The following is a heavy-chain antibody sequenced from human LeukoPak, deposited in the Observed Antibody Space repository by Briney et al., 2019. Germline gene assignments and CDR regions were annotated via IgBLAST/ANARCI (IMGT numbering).Heavy chain of an antibody. CDR1: GGSISSYY. CDR3: ARHENYYYYMDV. CDR2: IYTSGSI. V-gene: IGHV4-4*09. Sequence: SETLSLTCTVSGGSISSYYWSWIRQPPGKGLEWIGYIYTSGSINYNPSLKSRVTISVDTSKNQFSLKLSSVTAADTAVYYCARHENYYYYMDVWGKGTTVTVSS. J-gene: IGHJ6*03.